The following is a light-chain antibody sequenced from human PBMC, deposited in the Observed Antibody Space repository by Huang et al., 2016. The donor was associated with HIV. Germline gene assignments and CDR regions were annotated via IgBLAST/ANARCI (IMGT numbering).Light chain of an antibody. J-gene: IGKJ4*01. CDR2: DAS. CDR3: QQYDNLPPLT. Sequence: DIQMTQSPSSLSASVGDRVTITCQASKDISNYLHWYQQKPGKAPKLLIYDASNLETGVPSRFSGSGSGTDFTFTISSLQPEDIATYYCQQYDNLPPLTFGGGTKVEIK. CDR1: KDISNY. V-gene: IGKV1-33*01.